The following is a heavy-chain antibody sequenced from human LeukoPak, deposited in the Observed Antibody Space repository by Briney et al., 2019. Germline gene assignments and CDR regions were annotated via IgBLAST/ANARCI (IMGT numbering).Heavy chain of an antibody. J-gene: IGHJ4*02. V-gene: IGHV3-7*01. CDR1: GFTFTNYW. CDR3: ARDLGYSSGPNY. Sequence: GGSLRLSCAASGFTFTNYWMSWVRQPPGKGLEWVANIRHDESEIYYVDSVKGRFTISRDNAKDSLFLQMNSLRAEDTAVYYCARDLGYSSGPNYWGQGTRVTVSS. D-gene: IGHD6-19*01. CDR2: IRHDESEI.